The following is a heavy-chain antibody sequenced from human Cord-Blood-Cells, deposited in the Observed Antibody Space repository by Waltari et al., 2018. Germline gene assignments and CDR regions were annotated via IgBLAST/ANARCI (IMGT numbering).Heavy chain of an antibody. V-gene: IGHV3-21*01. CDR3: ARALAAAGFDY. D-gene: IGHD6-13*01. CDR1: GFTLGSYS. J-gene: IGHJ4*02. Sequence: EVQLVASGGVLVKPGGSLGLSCAASGFTLGSYSTNWVRQAPGKGLEWVSSISSSSSYIYYADSVKGRFTISRDNAKNALYLQMNSLTAEDTAVYYCARALAAAGFDYWGQGTLVTVSS. CDR2: ISSSSSYI.